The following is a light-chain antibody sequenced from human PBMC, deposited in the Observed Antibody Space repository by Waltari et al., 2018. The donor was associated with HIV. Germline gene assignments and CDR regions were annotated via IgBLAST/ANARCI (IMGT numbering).Light chain of an antibody. CDR1: SSDVGAYNY. CDR3: TSFGRGNTVV. V-gene: IGLV2-14*01. CDR2: EVS. J-gene: IGLJ2*01. Sequence: QSALTQPASVSGSPGQSITISCTGTSSDVGAYNYVSWYQQYPGKAPKVLIYEVSNRPSGVSDRFSGSKSANTASLTISGLQAEDEAVYFCTSFGRGNTVVFGGGTKLTVL.